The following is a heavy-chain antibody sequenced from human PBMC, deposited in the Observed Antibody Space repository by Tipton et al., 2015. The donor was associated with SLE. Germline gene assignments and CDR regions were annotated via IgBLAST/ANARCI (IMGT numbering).Heavy chain of an antibody. CDR1: GGSISSSSYY. D-gene: IGHD1-26*01. CDR3: AREGGGSFF. J-gene: IGHJ4*02. CDR2: LFYSGGA. Sequence: TLSLTCTVSGGSISSSSYYWAWIRQPPGKGLEWIGSLFYSGGAYYNPSLESRVTISEDSSQNQVSLKLSSVTAADTAVYFCAREGGGSFFWGQGTLVTVSS. V-gene: IGHV4-39*07.